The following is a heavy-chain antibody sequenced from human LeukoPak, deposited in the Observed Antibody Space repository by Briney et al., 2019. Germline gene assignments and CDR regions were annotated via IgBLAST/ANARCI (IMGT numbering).Heavy chain of an antibody. CDR3: ARKRMVYARLGFDP. J-gene: IGHJ5*02. CDR1: GFTFSSYA. V-gene: IGHV3-21*01. CDR2: ISSSSSYI. Sequence: GGSLRLSCAASGFTFSSYAMSWVRQAPGKGLEWVSSISSSSSYIYYADSVKGRFTISRDNAKNSLYLQMNSLRAEDTAVYYCARKRMVYARLGFDPWGQGTLVTVSS. D-gene: IGHD2-8*01.